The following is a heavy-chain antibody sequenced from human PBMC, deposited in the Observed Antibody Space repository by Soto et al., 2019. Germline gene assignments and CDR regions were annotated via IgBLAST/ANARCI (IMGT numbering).Heavy chain of an antibody. CDR3: AKDRGTMIVVVPRSWFDP. CDR2: ISSSSSTI. J-gene: IGHJ5*02. V-gene: IGHV3-48*02. D-gene: IGHD3-22*01. CDR1: GFTFSSYS. Sequence: PGGSLRLSCAASGFTFSSYSMNWVRQAPGKGLEWVSYISSSSSTIYYADSVKGRFTISRDNAKNSLYLQMNSLRDEDTAVYYCAKDRGTMIVVVPRSWFDPWGQGTLVTVSS.